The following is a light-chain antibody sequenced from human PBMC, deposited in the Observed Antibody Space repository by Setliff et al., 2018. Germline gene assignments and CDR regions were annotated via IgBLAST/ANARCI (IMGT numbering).Light chain of an antibody. CDR2: DVS. V-gene: IGLV2-14*03. CDR1: SSDVGTYNY. CDR3: SSYTSSRTFV. Sequence: QSALTQPASVSGSPGQSITISCTGTSSDVGTYNYASWYQQHLGKAPKLMIYDVSKRPSGVSNRFSGSKSGNTASLTISGLQAEDEADYYCSSYTSSRTFVFGSGTKVTVL. J-gene: IGLJ1*01.